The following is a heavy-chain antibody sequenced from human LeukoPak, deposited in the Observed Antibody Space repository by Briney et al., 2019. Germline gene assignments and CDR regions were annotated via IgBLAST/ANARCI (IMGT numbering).Heavy chain of an antibody. D-gene: IGHD5-18*01. Sequence: ASVKVSCKASGYTFTSYYMHWVRQAPGQGLERMGLINPTGGSTGYAQKFQGRVTMTRDMSTSTVYMELSSLRSEDTAVYYCARGTAPTYFDYWGQGTLVTVSS. J-gene: IGHJ4*02. V-gene: IGHV1-46*01. CDR3: ARGTAPTYFDY. CDR2: INPTGGST. CDR1: GYTFTSYY.